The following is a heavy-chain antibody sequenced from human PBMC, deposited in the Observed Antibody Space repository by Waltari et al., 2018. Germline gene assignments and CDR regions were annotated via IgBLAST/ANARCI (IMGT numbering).Heavy chain of an antibody. D-gene: IGHD3-10*01. CDR3: ARDFSGAFDI. V-gene: IGHV4-59*01. J-gene: IGHJ3*02. CDR2: IYYSGST. Sequence: QLPGKGLEWIGYIYYSGSTNYNPSLKSRVTISVDTSKNQFSLKLSSVTAADTAVYYCARDFSGAFDIWGQGTMVTV.